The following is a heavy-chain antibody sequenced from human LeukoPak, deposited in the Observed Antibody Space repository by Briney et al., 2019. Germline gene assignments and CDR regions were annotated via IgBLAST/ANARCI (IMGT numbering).Heavy chain of an antibody. CDR1: GYSFTSYW. J-gene: IGHJ4*02. D-gene: IGHD5-18*01. Sequence: GESLKISCKGSGYSFTSYWIGWVRQMPGKRLEGMGIIYPGDSDTSYSPSFQGQVTISADKSISTAYLQWSSLKASDTAMYYCAVPRGYSYGQIDYWGQGTLVTVSS. V-gene: IGHV5-51*01. CDR3: AVPRGYSYGQIDY. CDR2: IYPGDSDT.